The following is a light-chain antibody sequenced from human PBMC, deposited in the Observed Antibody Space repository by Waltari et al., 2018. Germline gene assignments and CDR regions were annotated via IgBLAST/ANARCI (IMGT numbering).Light chain of an antibody. Sequence: DIQMTQSPFSLSASVGDRVTITCRASQSISSYLNWYQQKPGRAPKLLTYAASSLQSGVPSRFSGSGSGTDFTLTISSLQPEDFATYYCQQSYSTRWTFGQGTKVEIK. J-gene: IGKJ1*01. CDR3: QQSYSTRWT. CDR1: QSISSY. CDR2: AAS. V-gene: IGKV1-39*01.